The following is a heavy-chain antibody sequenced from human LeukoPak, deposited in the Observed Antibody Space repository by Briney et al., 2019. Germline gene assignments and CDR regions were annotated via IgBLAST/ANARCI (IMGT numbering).Heavy chain of an antibody. D-gene: IGHD3-9*01. CDR1: GFTFSSYA. CDR2: ISYDGSNK. J-gene: IGHJ4*02. CDR3: ARSVIRYFDWSRFDY. Sequence: GGSLRLSCAASGFTFSSYAMHWVRQAPGKGLGWVAVISYDGSNKYYADSVKGRFTISRDNSKNTLYLQMNSLRAEDTAVYYCARSVIRYFDWSRFDYWGQGTLVTVSS. V-gene: IGHV3-30-3*01.